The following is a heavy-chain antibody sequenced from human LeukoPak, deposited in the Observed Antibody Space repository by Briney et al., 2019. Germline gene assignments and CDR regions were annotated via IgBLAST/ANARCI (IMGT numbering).Heavy chain of an antibody. CDR2: IYPADSDT. J-gene: IGHJ4*02. D-gene: IGHD3-10*01. Sequence: GESLKISCQVSGSSFINYWIGWVRQLPGKGLESMGIIYPADSDTTYSPSFQGQVTISADKSISTVYLQWSSLKTSDTAMYYCARQSRDGSKTQGYYFDYWGQGTLVTVSS. V-gene: IGHV5-51*01. CDR1: GSSFINYW. CDR3: ARQSRDGSKTQGYYFDY.